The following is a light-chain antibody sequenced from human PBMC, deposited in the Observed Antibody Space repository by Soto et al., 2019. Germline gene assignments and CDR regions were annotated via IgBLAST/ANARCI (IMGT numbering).Light chain of an antibody. J-gene: IGKJ4*01. V-gene: IGKV1-9*01. Sequence: DIQLTQSPSFLSASVGDRVTITCRASPGINSYLAWYQQKPGKAPKLLIYAASTLQSGVPSRFSGSESGTEFTLTISNLQPEDFATYYCQQVNSYPLTFGGGTKVEIK. CDR1: PGINSY. CDR2: AAS. CDR3: QQVNSYPLT.